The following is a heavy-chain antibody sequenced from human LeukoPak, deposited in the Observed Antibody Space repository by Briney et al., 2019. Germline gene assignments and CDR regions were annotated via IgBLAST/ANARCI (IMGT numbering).Heavy chain of an antibody. CDR1: GFTFSSYG. J-gene: IGHJ6*03. V-gene: IGHV3-23*01. Sequence: GGSLRLSCAASGFTFSSYGTSWVRQAPGKGLEWVSAISGSGGSTYYADSVKGRFTISRDNSKNTLYLQMNSLRAEDTAVYYCAKDYYYGSGSQGYYYYMDVWGKGTTVTISS. CDR3: AKDYYYGSGSQGYYYYMDV. CDR2: ISGSGGST. D-gene: IGHD3-10*01.